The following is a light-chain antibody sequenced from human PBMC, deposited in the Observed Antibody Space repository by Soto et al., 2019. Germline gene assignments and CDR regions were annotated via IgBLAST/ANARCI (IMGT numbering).Light chain of an antibody. J-gene: IGKJ5*01. Sequence: DIQMTQSPSILSASVGDRVTITCRSSQTITNWLAWYQQKPGKAPRLLIYDASSLESWVPSRFSGSGSGTDFTLTISSLQPEDFATYYCQQTTNFPLTFGQGTRLEIK. CDR3: QQTTNFPLT. V-gene: IGKV1-5*01. CDR2: DAS. CDR1: QTITNW.